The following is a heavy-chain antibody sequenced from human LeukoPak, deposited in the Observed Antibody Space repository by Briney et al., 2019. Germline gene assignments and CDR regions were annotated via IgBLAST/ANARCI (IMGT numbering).Heavy chain of an antibody. D-gene: IGHD6-19*01. CDR3: AKDSSGWYHWFDP. CDR1: GFTFSSYA. V-gene: IGHV3-23*01. CDR2: ISGSGGST. Sequence: GGSLRLSCAASGFTFSSYAMSWARQAPGKGLEWVSGISGSGGSTNYADSVKGRFTISRDNSKNTLYLQMNSLRAEDTALYYCAKDSSGWYHWFDPWGQGTLVTVSS. J-gene: IGHJ5*02.